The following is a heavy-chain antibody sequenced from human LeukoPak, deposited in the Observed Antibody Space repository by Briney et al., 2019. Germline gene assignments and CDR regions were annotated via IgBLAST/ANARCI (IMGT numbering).Heavy chain of an antibody. CDR3: ARDYDFLSGYLNY. J-gene: IGHJ4*02. CDR2: IWYDGGNK. Sequence: GRSLRLSCAASGFTFSSYDMHWVRQAPGKGLEWVAVIWYDGGNKYYADSVKGRFTISRDNSKNTLYLQMNSLRAEDTAVYYCARDYDFLSGYLNYWGEGTRDSVSS. V-gene: IGHV3-33*08. D-gene: IGHD3-3*01. CDR1: GFTFSSYD.